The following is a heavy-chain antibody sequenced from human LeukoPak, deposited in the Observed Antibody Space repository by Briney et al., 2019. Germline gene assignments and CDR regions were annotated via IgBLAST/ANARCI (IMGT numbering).Heavy chain of an antibody. V-gene: IGHV4-30-2*01. Sequence: PSQTLSLTCTVSGGSISSGGYYWSWIRQPPGKGLEWIGYIYHSGSTYYNPSLKSRVTISVDTSKNQFSLKLSSVTAADTAVYYCASSSGWETGRYYFDYWGQGTLVTVSS. CDR1: GGSISSGGYY. J-gene: IGHJ4*02. CDR2: IYHSGST. D-gene: IGHD6-19*01. CDR3: ASSSGWETGRYYFDY.